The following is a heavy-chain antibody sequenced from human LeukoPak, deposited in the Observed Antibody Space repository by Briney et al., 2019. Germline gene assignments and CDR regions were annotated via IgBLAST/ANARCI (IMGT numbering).Heavy chain of an antibody. CDR3: AKLPGGRPSSSWYEY. D-gene: IGHD6-13*01. Sequence: PGGSLRLSCAASGFTFSSYAMSWVRQAPGKGLEWVSAISGSGGSTYYADSVKGRFTISRDNSKNTLYLQMNSLRAEDTAVYYCAKLPGGRPSSSWYEYWGQGTLVTVSS. J-gene: IGHJ4*02. CDR1: GFTFSSYA. CDR2: ISGSGGST. V-gene: IGHV3-23*01.